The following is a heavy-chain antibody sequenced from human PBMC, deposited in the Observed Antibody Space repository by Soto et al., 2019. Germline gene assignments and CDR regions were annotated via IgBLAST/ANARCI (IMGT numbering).Heavy chain of an antibody. Sequence: PGGSLRLSCAASGFTFSSYGMHWVRQAPGKGLEWVAVISYDGSNKYYADSVKGRFTISRDNSKNTLYLQMNSLRAEDTAVYYCAKGGIAAAGTVSVIVYWGQGTLVTVSS. J-gene: IGHJ4*02. D-gene: IGHD6-13*01. CDR1: GFTFSSYG. CDR2: ISYDGSNK. V-gene: IGHV3-30*18. CDR3: AKGGIAAAGTVSVIVY.